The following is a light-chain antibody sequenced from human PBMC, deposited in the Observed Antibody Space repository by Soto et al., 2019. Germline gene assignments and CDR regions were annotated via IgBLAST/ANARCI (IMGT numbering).Light chain of an antibody. CDR2: WAS. CDR1: QTVLYISNNKNY. Sequence: DIVMTQSPDSLAVSLGERATIDCKSSQTVLYISNNKNYLAWYQQKPGQPPKLLIYWASTRGSGVPDRFSGSGSATDFTLTISSLQEEDVAVYYCQQFFTTPWTFGRGTKVEIK. J-gene: IGKJ1*01. CDR3: QQFFTTPWT. V-gene: IGKV4-1*01.